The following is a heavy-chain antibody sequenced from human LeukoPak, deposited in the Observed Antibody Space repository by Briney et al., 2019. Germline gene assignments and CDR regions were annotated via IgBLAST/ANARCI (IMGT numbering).Heavy chain of an antibody. J-gene: IGHJ6*02. Sequence: ASVKVSCKASGYTFTSYGISWLRQAPGQGLEWMGWISAYNGNTNYAQKLQGRVTMTTDTSTSTAYMELRSLRSDDTAVYYCARLAYWSNYYYYGIDVWGQGTTVTVSS. D-gene: IGHD2-8*02. CDR2: ISAYNGNT. CDR3: ARLAYWSNYYYYGIDV. CDR1: GYTFTSYG. V-gene: IGHV1-18*01.